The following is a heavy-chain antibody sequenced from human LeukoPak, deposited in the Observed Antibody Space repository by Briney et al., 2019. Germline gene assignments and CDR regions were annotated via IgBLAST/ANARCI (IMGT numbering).Heavy chain of an antibody. J-gene: IGHJ3*02. Sequence: GGSLRLSCAASGFTFSSHGMSWVRQAPGKGLEWVSGINTSGGTTYYADSVKGRFTISRDNSKNTLYLQMNSLRADDTAAYYCAKDPPTVMANAFHIWGQGTMVTVSS. CDR3: AKDPPTVMANAFHI. V-gene: IGHV3-23*01. CDR1: GFTFSSHG. D-gene: IGHD5-18*01. CDR2: INTSGGTT.